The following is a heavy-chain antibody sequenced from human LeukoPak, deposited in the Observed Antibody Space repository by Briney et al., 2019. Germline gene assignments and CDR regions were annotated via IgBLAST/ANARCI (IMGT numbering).Heavy chain of an antibody. Sequence: ASVKVSCQDSGYTFTRYGVSWVRQAPRHGLEWMGWISAYNGNTNYAQKFHGRVTMTTDTSTSTAYMELRSLRADDSAVFYCAGGIAATGRYYFDYWGQGTLVTVSS. CDR2: ISAYNGNT. D-gene: IGHD6-13*01. CDR1: GYTFTRYG. V-gene: IGHV1-18*01. CDR3: AGGIAATGRYYFDY. J-gene: IGHJ4*02.